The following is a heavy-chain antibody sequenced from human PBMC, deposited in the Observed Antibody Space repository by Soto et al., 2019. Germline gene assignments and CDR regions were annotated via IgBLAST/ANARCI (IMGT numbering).Heavy chain of an antibody. J-gene: IGHJ6*03. Sequence: EVQLVESGGGLVQPGGSLRLSCAASGFTVSSNYMSWVRQAPGKGLEWVSVIYSGGSTYYADSVKGRFTISRHNSKNTLYLQMNSLRAEDTAVYYCARDRYYDILTGYWVYYMDVWGKGTTVTVSS. CDR3: ARDRYYDILTGYWVYYMDV. V-gene: IGHV3-53*04. CDR2: IYSGGST. CDR1: GFTVSSNY. D-gene: IGHD3-9*01.